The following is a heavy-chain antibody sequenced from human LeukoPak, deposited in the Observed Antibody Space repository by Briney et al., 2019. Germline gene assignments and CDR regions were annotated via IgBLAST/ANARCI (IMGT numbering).Heavy chain of an antibody. J-gene: IGHJ4*02. CDR2: IYYSGST. Sequence: PSETLSLTCTVSGGSISSYYWSWIRQPPGKGLEWIGYIYYSGSTNYNPSLKSRVTISVDTSKNQFSLKLSSVAAADTAVYYCARVRQQLVDFAGLEIDYWGQGTLVTVSS. D-gene: IGHD6-13*01. CDR1: GGSISSYY. V-gene: IGHV4-59*12. CDR3: ARVRQQLVDFAGLEIDY.